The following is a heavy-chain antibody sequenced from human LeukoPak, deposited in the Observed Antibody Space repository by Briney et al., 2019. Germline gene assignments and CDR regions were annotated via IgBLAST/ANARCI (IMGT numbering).Heavy chain of an antibody. CDR3: ARDPGDTAMGDAFDI. D-gene: IGHD5-18*01. CDR1: GGTFSSYA. V-gene: IGHV1-69*05. Sequence: SVKVSCKASGGTFSSYAISWVRQAPGQGLEWMGSIIPIFGTANYAQKFKGRVTIPTDKSTSTADMELSSLRSDDTAVYYCARDPGDTAMGDAFDIWGQGTMVTVSS. J-gene: IGHJ3*02. CDR2: IIPIFGTA.